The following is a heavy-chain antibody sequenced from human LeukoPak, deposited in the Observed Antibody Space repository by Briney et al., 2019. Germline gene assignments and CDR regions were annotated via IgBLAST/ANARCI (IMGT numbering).Heavy chain of an antibody. CDR1: GGSISSYY. CDR3: ARDRPLDP. V-gene: IGHV4-59*01. CDR2: IYYSGST. Sequence: SETLSLTCTVSGGSISSYYWSWIRQPPGKGLEWIGYIYYSGSTNYNPSLKSRVTISVDTSKNQFSLKLSSVTAADTAVYYCARDRPLDPWGQGTLVTVSS. J-gene: IGHJ5*02.